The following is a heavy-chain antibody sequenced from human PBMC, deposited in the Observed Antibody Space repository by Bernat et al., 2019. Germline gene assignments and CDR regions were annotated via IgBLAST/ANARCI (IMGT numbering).Heavy chain of an antibody. V-gene: IGHV3-74*01. Sequence: EVKLVESGGGLIQPGGSLRLSCAASGFTFSGDWMHWVRQVPGKGLVWVSRINGDGTITDYADSVKSRFTISRDKAKNTLYLQMNSLRVEDTTVYYCVRSVSGAAGFFDYWGPGSLVTVSS. D-gene: IGHD5/OR15-5a*01. J-gene: IGHJ4*02. CDR1: GFTFSGDW. CDR3: VRSVSGAAGFFDY. CDR2: INGDGTIT.